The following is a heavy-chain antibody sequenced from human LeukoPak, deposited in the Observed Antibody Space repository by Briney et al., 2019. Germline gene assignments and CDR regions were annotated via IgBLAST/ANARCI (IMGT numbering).Heavy chain of an antibody. V-gene: IGHV3-48*03. CDR3: ARAPTVEGGMDV. J-gene: IGHJ6*02. CDR1: GFTFSGYE. CDR2: ISSSGSTI. Sequence: PGGSLRLSCAASGFTFSGYEMNWVRQAPGKGLEWVSYISSSGSTIYYADSVKGRFTISRDNAKNSLYLQMNSLRAEDTAVYYCARAPTVEGGMDVWGQGTTVTVSS. D-gene: IGHD4-23*01.